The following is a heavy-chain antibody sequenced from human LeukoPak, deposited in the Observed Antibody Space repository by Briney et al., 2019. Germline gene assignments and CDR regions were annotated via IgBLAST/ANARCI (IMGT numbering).Heavy chain of an antibody. D-gene: IGHD3-9*01. V-gene: IGHV3-13*04. CDR1: GFTFSSYD. J-gene: IGHJ5*02. CDR3: ARGEGYYDILTGYKYNWLDP. CDR2: IGTAGDT. Sequence: GGSLRLSCAASGFTFSSYDMHWVRQATGKGLEWVSAIGTAGDTYYPGSVKGRFTISRENAKNSLYIQMNSLRAGDTAVYYCARGEGYYDILTGYKYNWLDPWGQGTLVTVSS.